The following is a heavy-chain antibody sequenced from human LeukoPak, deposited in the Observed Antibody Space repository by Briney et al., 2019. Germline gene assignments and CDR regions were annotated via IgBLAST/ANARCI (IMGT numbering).Heavy chain of an antibody. Sequence: SETLSLTCTVSGGSISSYYWSWIRQPPGKGLEWIGYIYYSGSTYYNPSLKSRVTISVDTSKNQFSLKLSSVTAADTAVYYCARAMKYQGAVFDLWGRGTLVTVSS. J-gene: IGHJ2*01. D-gene: IGHD1-26*01. CDR3: ARAMKYQGAVFDL. CDR2: IYYSGST. V-gene: IGHV4-30-4*01. CDR1: GGSISSYY.